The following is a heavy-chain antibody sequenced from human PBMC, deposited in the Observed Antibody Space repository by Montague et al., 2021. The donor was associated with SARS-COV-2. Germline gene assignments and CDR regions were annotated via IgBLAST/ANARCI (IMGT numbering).Heavy chain of an antibody. Sequence: SETLSLTCAVYGGSFSRYSYNWVRQAPGKGLEWIGEITNSGSVNYQPSLNNRVTLSVDPSKCQVSLRLTSVTVADTAIYFCARQKLRPHKPIKKEFYYYGLDIWGQGTTVTVS. V-gene: IGHV4-34*01. CDR3: ARQKLRPHKPIKKEFYYYGLDI. CDR1: GGSFSRYS. J-gene: IGHJ6*02. CDR2: ITNSGSV.